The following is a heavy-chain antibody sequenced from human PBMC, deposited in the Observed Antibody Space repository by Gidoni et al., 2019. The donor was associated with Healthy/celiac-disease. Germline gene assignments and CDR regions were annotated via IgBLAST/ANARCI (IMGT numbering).Heavy chain of an antibody. CDR3: AKMVGSGSSFDY. CDR1: GFTFSSYA. D-gene: IGHD1-26*01. Sequence: EVQLLESGGGLVQPGGSLRLSCAASGFTFSSYAMSWVRQAPGKGLEWVPAISGSGGSTYYADSVKGRFTISRDNSKNTLYLQMNSLRAEDTAVYYCAKMVGSGSSFDYWGQGTLVTVSS. J-gene: IGHJ4*02. V-gene: IGHV3-23*01. CDR2: ISGSGGST.